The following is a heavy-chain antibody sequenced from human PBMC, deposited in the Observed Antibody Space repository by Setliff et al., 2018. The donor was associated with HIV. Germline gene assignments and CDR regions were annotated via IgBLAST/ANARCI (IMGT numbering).Heavy chain of an antibody. D-gene: IGHD4-17*01. J-gene: IGHJ6*02. Sequence: ASVKVSCKASGYTFTTYDISWVRQASGQGLEWLGWMNPNSGNTGYAQNFQGRVTMTRNTSITTAYMELSSLRSEDTAVYYCARDLRIPYYGMDVWGQGTTITVSS. CDR3: ARDLRIPYYGMDV. V-gene: IGHV1-8*01. CDR2: MNPNSGNT. CDR1: GYTFTTYD.